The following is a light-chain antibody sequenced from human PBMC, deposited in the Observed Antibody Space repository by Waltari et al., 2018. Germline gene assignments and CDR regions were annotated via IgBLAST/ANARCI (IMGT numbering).Light chain of an antibody. Sequence: QSALTQPPSASGSPGQSVTISCTGTSSDVGGNNFVSWYQQYPGQAPKVIIYEATKRPSGVPDLFSVSKSGNSASLTVSGLQAEDEADYYCSSYGNRNVVFGGGTKVTVL. CDR2: EAT. V-gene: IGLV2-8*01. J-gene: IGLJ2*01. CDR1: SSDVGGNNF. CDR3: SSYGNRNVV.